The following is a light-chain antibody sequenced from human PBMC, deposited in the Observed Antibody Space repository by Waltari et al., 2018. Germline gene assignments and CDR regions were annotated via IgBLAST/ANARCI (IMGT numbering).Light chain of an antibody. V-gene: IGLV2-23*01. CDR3: CSYAGSSTYV. CDR2: EGS. Sequence: QSALIQPASVSGSPGQSITISCTGTSSDVGSYNLVSWYQHHPGKAPKLMIYEGSKRPSGVSNRFSGSKSGNTASLTISGLQAEDEADYYCCSYAGSSTYVFGTGTKVTVL. CDR1: SSDVGSYNL. J-gene: IGLJ1*01.